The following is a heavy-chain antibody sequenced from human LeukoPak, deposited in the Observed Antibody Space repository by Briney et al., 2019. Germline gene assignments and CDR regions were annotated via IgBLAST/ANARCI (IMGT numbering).Heavy chain of an antibody. V-gene: IGHV1-2*02. Sequence: ASVTVSCTASGYTFTGYYMHWVRQAPGQGLEWMGWINPNSGGTNYAQKFQGRVTMTRDTSISTAYMELSRLRSDDTAVYYCARDISRVGATPSWYWGQGTLVTVSS. CDR2: INPNSGGT. CDR3: ARDISRVGATPSWY. J-gene: IGHJ4*02. D-gene: IGHD1-26*01. CDR1: GYTFTGYY.